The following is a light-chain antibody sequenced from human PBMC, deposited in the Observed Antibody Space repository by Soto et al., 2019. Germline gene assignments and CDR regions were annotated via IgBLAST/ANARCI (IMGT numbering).Light chain of an antibody. CDR3: QQYDTYSWT. CDR2: DAS. CDR1: QSISSW. Sequence: DIQMTQSPSTLSASVGDRVTITCRASQSISSWLAWYQQKPGQAPKLLIYDASSLRSGVPSRFSGSGSGTEFSLTISSLQPDDFATYYCQQYDTYSWTFGQGTKVEIK. V-gene: IGKV1-5*01. J-gene: IGKJ1*01.